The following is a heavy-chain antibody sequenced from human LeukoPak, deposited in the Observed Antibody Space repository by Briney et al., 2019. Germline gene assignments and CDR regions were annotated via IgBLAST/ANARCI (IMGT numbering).Heavy chain of an antibody. Sequence: GESLKISCKGSGYSFTSYWIGWVRQMPGKGLEWMGIIYPGDSDTRYSPSFQGQVTISADKSISTAYLQWSSLKASDTAMYYCARGDYYDYVWGSYRYFDYWGQGTLVTVSS. J-gene: IGHJ4*02. CDR2: IYPGDSDT. CDR3: ARGDYYDYVWGSYRYFDY. CDR1: GYSFTSYW. D-gene: IGHD3-16*02. V-gene: IGHV5-51*01.